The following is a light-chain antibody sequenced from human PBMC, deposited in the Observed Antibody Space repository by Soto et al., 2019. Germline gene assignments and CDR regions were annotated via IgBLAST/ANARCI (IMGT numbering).Light chain of an antibody. CDR2: GAS. Sequence: EIVMTQSPATLSVSPGERDTLSCRASQSVSSNLAWYQQKPGQAPRLLIYGASTRATGIPARFSGSGSGTELTLTISSPQSEDFAVYYCQQYNNWPITFGQGTRLEIK. V-gene: IGKV3-15*01. CDR1: QSVSSN. CDR3: QQYNNWPIT. J-gene: IGKJ5*01.